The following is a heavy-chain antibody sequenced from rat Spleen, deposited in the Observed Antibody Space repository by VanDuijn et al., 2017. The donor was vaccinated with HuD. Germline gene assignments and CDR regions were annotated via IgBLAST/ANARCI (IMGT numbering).Heavy chain of an antibody. J-gene: IGHJ1*01. CDR2: ISYDGSRT. D-gene: IGHD4-4*01. V-gene: IGHV5-22*01. Sequence: EVQLVESGGGLVQPGRSMKLSCAASGFTFSDYYMAWVRQAPKKGLEWVASISYDGSRTYYRDSVKGRFTISRDNARSTLNLHMDSLRSEDTAIYYCTRWGYLPDWYFDFWGPGTMVTVSS. CDR3: TRWGYLPDWYFDF. CDR1: GFTFSDYY.